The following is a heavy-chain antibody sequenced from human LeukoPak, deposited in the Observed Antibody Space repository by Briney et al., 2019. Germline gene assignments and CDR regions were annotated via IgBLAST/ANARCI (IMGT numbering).Heavy chain of an antibody. CDR1: GYSISSSYY. CDR3: ASLPSNTVTHDC. V-gene: IGHV4-38-2*01. J-gene: IGHJ4*02. D-gene: IGHD4-11*01. Sequence: KPSETLSLTCAVSGYSISSSYYWGWIRQPPGKGLEWIGTIYHSGSTHYNPSLKSRVTLSVDTSKNQFSLKLRSVTAADTAVYYCASLPSNTVTHDCWGQGTLVTVSS. CDR2: IYHSGST.